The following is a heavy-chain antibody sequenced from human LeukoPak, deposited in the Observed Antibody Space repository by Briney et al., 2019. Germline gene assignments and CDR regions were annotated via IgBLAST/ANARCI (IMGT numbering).Heavy chain of an antibody. CDR2: ISGMGGRT. J-gene: IGHJ4*02. CDR1: GFTFTTYG. CDR3: AKTVADHDY. Sequence: GGSLRLSCADSGFTFTTYGMTWVRQAPGKGLEWVAVISGMGGRTYYADSVKGRFTISRDNSDNTLYLQMNSLRVEDTAVYYCAKTVADHDYWGRGTLVTVSS. D-gene: IGHD6-19*01. V-gene: IGHV3-23*01.